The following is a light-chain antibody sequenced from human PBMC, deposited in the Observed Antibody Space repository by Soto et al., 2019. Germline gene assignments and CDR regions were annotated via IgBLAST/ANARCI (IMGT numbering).Light chain of an antibody. CDR2: KAS. V-gene: IGKV1-5*03. CDR3: QPYNNYPLT. J-gene: IGKJ1*01. CDR1: QNLNNW. Sequence: DIQMTQSPSTLSASVGDRVTITCRASQNLNNWLAWFQQKPGKAPTLLIYKASGLESGVPSRFSGSGSGTEFTLTISSRQPDDASTYYCQPYNNYPLTFGQGTKVEIK.